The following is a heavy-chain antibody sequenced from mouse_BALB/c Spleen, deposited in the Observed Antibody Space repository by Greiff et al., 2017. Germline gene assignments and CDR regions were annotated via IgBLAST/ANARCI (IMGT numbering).Heavy chain of an antibody. Sequence: EVQRVESGGDLVKPGGSLKLSCAASGFTFSSYGMSWVRQTPDKRLEWVATISSGGSYTYYPDSVKGRFTIPRDNAKNTLYLQMSSLKSEDTAMYYCARQDDGYYWFAYWGQGTLVTVSA. CDR3: ARQDDGYYWFAY. CDR2: ISSGGSYT. V-gene: IGHV5-6*01. J-gene: IGHJ3*01. D-gene: IGHD2-3*01. CDR1: GFTFSSYG.